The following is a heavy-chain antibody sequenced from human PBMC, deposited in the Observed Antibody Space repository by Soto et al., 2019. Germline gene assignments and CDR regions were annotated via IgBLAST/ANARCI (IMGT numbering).Heavy chain of an antibody. J-gene: IGHJ6*02. CDR2: IYPGDSDT. CDR1: GYSFTSYW. Sequence: PGESLKISCKGSGYSFTSYWIGWVRQMPGKGLEWMGIIYPGDSDTRYSPSFQGQVTISADRSISTAYLQWSSLKASDTAMYYCARIRRDSSGYYPDYYYYGMDVWGQGTTVTVSS. V-gene: IGHV5-51*01. CDR3: ARIRRDSSGYYPDYYYYGMDV. D-gene: IGHD3-22*01.